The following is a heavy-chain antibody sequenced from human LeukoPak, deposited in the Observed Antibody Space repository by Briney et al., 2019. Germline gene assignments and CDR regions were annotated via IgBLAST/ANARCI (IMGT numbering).Heavy chain of an antibody. Sequence: GGSLRLSCAASGFTFSSYGMHWVRQAPGKGLEWVAVIWYDGSNKYYADSVKGRFTISRDNSKNTLYLQMNSLRAEDTAVYYCAKLARGVYDKTDYWGQGTLVTVSS. V-gene: IGHV3-33*06. CDR2: IWYDGSNK. J-gene: IGHJ4*02. CDR1: GFTFSSYG. D-gene: IGHD6-13*01. CDR3: AKLARGVYDKTDY.